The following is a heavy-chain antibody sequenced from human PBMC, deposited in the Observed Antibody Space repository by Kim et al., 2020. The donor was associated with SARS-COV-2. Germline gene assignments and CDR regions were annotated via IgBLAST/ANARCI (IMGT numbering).Heavy chain of an antibody. V-gene: IGHV4-31*02. CDR3: ARGPRVSWGTKSGPYDY. D-gene: IGHD3-16*01. J-gene: IGHJ4*02. Sequence: LRSRVTISVDTSKNQFSLKLSSVTAAETAVYYCARGPRVSWGTKSGPYDYWGQGTLVTVSS.